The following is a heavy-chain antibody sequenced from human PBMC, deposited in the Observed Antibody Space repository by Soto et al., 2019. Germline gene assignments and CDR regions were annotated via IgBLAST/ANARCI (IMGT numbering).Heavy chain of an antibody. Sequence: QVQLVQSGAEVKKPGASVKVSCKASGYTFTTYDINWVRQATGQGLEWMGWMNPNSGNTGYAQKFPGRVTIPTHTSVSRANMEPSTPRSEDTAVYYCQITAGFNGVRGVICGFDPWGQGTLVTVSS. CDR3: QITAGFNGVRGVICGFDP. CDR2: MNPNSGNT. V-gene: IGHV1-8*01. J-gene: IGHJ5*02. CDR1: GYTFTTYD. D-gene: IGHD3-10*01.